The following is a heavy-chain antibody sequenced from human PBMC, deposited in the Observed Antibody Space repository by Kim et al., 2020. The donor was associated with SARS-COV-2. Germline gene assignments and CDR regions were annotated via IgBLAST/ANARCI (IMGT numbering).Heavy chain of an antibody. CDR1: GYTFTNHA. Sequence: ASVKVSCKASGYTFTNHAINWVRQAPGRGLEWMGWINTDTGSPTYAPDFTGRFVFSLDTSVSTAYLQIRSLEAEDTALYYCARVGWAADRYIVSWCQGTL. V-gene: IGHV7-4-1*02. CDR3: ARVGWAADRYIVS. CDR2: INTDTGSP. J-gene: IGHJ4*02. D-gene: IGHD3-10*01.